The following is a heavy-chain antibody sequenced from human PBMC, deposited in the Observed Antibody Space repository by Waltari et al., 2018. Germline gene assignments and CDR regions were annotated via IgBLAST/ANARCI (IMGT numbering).Heavy chain of an antibody. CDR1: GGSISSGGYY. CDR3: AGLGVRGVITPPDY. CDR2: IYYSGGT. Sequence: QVQLQESGPGLVKPSQTLSLTCTVSGGSISSGGYYWSWIRQHPGKGLEWIGYIYYSGGTYYTPSLKSRVTISVATSKNQFSLKLSSVTAADTAVYYCAGLGVRGVITPPDYWGQGTLVTVSS. J-gene: IGHJ4*02. V-gene: IGHV4-31*03. D-gene: IGHD3-10*01.